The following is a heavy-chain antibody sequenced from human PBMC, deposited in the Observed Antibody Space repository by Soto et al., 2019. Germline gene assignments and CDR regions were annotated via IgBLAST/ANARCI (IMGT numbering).Heavy chain of an antibody. CDR1: GFTFSDYY. V-gene: IGHV3-11*01. D-gene: IGHD4-17*01. J-gene: IGHJ3*02. Sequence: LSLTCAASGFTFSDYYMSWIRQAPGKGLEWVSYISSSGSTIYYADSVKGRFTISRDNAKNSLYLQMNSLRAEDTAVYYCARDPGRVGYGDYAFDIWGQGTMVTVSS. CDR3: ARDPGRVGYGDYAFDI. CDR2: ISSSGSTI.